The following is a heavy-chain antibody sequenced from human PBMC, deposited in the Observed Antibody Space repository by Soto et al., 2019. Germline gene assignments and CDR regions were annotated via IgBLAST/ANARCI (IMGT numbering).Heavy chain of an antibody. D-gene: IGHD6-19*01. Sequence: SLRLSCVASGSNYSIYAMTWVRQAPGKGLEWVSTFSVADGATSYADSVKGRFTISRDNSKSTLYLQIDSLRDEETAVYYCAKYLGYSSGSYYFDYWGQGTLVTGS. CDR3: AKYLGYSSGSYYFDY. V-gene: IGHV3-23*01. J-gene: IGHJ4*02. CDR2: FSVADGAT. CDR1: GSNYSIYA.